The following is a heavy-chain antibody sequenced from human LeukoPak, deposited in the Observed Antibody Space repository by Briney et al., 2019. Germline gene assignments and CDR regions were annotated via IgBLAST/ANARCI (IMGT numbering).Heavy chain of an antibody. CDR3: AKDDRGYNFAAFDI. V-gene: IGHV3-30*04. CDR2: ISYDGSNK. D-gene: IGHD5-24*01. Sequence: QTGRSLRLSCAASGFTFSSYAMHWVRQAPGKGLEWVAVISYDGSNKYYADSVKGRFTISRDNSKNTLYLQMNSLRAEDTAVYYCAKDDRGYNFAAFDIWGQGTMVTVSS. J-gene: IGHJ3*02. CDR1: GFTFSSYA.